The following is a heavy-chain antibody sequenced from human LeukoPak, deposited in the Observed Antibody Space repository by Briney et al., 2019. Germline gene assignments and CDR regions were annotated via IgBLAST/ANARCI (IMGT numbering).Heavy chain of an antibody. CDR3: AKEPNDNSNYPNWFDP. Sequence: GGSLRLACAASGFTVSNNYMSWVCRAPGKGLEGVSVIYSGGNTYYADSVKGRFAISRDYSRNTVYLQMNSLRAEDTAVYYCAKEPNDNSNYPNWFDPCGQGTLVTVSS. V-gene: IGHV3-53*01. CDR1: GFTVSNNY. D-gene: IGHD4-11*01. CDR2: IYSGGNT. J-gene: IGHJ5*02.